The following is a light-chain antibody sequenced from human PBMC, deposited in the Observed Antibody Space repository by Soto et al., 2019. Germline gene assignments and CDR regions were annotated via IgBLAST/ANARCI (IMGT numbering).Light chain of an antibody. CDR3: SSFTGTSYV. CDR2: DVS. V-gene: IGLV2-14*01. J-gene: IGLJ1*01. Sequence: SALAQPSSLAGAPGQSITLSRTGARSDVGGNNYVSWYQQYPGKAPKLMVCDVSNRPSGVSNRFSGSKSGNTASLTISGLQAEDEADYYCSSFTGTSYVFGTGTKVTVL. CDR1: RSDVGGNNY.